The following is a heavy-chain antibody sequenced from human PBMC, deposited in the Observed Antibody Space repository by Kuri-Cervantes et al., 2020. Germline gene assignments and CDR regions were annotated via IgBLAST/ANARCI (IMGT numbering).Heavy chain of an antibody. V-gene: IGHV4-38-2*01. CDR3: ARHFYHSASRYFNL. D-gene: IGHD5/OR15-5a*01. CDR1: GYSMTSVHY. J-gene: IGHJ2*01. Sequence: SETLSLTCAVSGYSMTSVHYWGWIRQSPGKGLEWIASIQHNGNIHYNPSLKSRVTTSIDTSKKQISMSLTSVSAADTAVYFCARHFYHSASRYFNLWGRGTLVTVSS. CDR2: IQHNGNI.